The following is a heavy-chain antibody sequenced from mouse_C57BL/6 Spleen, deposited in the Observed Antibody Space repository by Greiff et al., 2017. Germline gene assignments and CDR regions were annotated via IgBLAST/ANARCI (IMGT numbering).Heavy chain of an antibody. V-gene: IGHV7-3*01. J-gene: IGHJ1*03. Sequence: EVQVVESGGGLVQPGGSLSLSCAASGFTFTDYYMSWVRQPPGKALEWLGFIRNKANGYTTEYRASVKGRFTIPRDNSPSILSLQMNALRAEYRATYYCARLYGNYIWYFDVWGTVTTVTVSS. CDR3: ARLYGNYIWYFDV. CDR1: GFTFTDYY. CDR2: IRNKANGYTT. D-gene: IGHD2-1*01.